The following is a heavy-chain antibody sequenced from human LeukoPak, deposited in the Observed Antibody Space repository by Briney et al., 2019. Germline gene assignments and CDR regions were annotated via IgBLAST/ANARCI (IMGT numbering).Heavy chain of an antibody. J-gene: IGHJ4*02. CDR2: LFTSGNT. V-gene: IGHV4-61*02. Sequence: PSQTLSLTCTVSGGSISIDSYSWSWIRQPAGKELEFIGRLFTSGNTNYNPSLKSRVTISLDTSKNQFSLMLRSVTAADTAVYDCARSVVRGVIDYWGQGTLVTVSS. CDR3: ARSVVRGVIDY. D-gene: IGHD3-10*01. CDR1: GGSISIDSYS.